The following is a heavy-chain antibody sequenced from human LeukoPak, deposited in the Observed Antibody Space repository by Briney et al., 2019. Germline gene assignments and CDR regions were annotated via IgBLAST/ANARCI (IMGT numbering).Heavy chain of an antibody. V-gene: IGHV3-23*01. CDR3: AKERESYFEFDL. CDR1: GFTFNNYG. D-gene: IGHD1-26*01. J-gene: IGHJ4*02. CDR2: ISGSADNT. Sequence: GGTLRLSCAASGFTFNNYGMSWVRQAPGKGLEWVSAISGSADNTYYVDSVKGRFTISRDNSRNTLYLQMNSLRAEDTAIYYCAKERESYFEFDLWGQGTLVTVSS.